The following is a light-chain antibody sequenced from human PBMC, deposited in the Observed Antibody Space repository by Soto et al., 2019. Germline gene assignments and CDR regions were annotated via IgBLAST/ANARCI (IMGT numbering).Light chain of an antibody. CDR1: ETVATN. Sequence: EVLMTQSPATLSLSPGERATLSCWASETVATNLAWYQQKPGQAPRLLISGASTRAAGISDRFRGSGSGTEVTLTISSLRSEDSAIYYCQQYFEWPPMTVGQGTKVEI. V-gene: IGKV3-15*01. CDR3: QQYFEWPPMT. J-gene: IGKJ1*01. CDR2: GAS.